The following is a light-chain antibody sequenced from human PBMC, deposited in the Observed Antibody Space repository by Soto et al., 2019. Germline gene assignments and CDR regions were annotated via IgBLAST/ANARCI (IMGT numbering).Light chain of an antibody. V-gene: IGKV1-39*01. J-gene: IGKJ2*01. CDR1: QSIGTY. CDR3: QESHST. CDR2: AAS. Sequence: DAQMTQSPSSLSASVGDSVTITCRASQSIGTYLDWYQHKPGKAPKLLIYAASSLQSGVPSRFSGSGSGTDFTLTISSLQPEDFATYYCQESHSTFGQGTKLELK.